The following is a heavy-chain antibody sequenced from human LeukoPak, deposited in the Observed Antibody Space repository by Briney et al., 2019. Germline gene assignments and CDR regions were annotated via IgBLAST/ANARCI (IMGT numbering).Heavy chain of an antibody. CDR1: GYTFTGYY. J-gene: IGHJ4*02. Sequence: ASVKVSCKASGYTFTGYYMHWVRQAPGQGLEWMGWINPNSGGTNYAQKFQGRVTMTRDTSISTAYMELSRLRSDDTAVYYCARGYGSGSLGQDYWGQGTLVTVSS. D-gene: IGHD3-10*01. CDR2: INPNSGGT. V-gene: IGHV1-2*02. CDR3: ARGYGSGSLGQDY.